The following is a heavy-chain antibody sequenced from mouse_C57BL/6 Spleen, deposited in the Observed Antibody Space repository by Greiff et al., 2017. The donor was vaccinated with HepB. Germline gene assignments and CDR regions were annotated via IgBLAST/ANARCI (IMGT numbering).Heavy chain of an antibody. D-gene: IGHD1-1*01. Sequence: EVMLVESGGGLVKPGGSLKLSCAASGFTFSDYGMHWVRQAPEKGLEWVAYISSVSSTIYYADTVKGRFTISRDNAKNTLFLQMTSLRSEDTAMYYCAWWTTIVATEGYAMGCWGQGTSVTVSS. J-gene: IGHJ4*01. CDR2: ISSVSSTI. V-gene: IGHV5-17*01. CDR1: GFTFSDYG. CDR3: AWWTTIVATEGYAMGC.